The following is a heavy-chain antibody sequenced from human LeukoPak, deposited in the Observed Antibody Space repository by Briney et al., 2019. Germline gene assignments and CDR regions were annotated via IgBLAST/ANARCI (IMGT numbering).Heavy chain of an antibody. J-gene: IGHJ4*02. D-gene: IGHD3-22*01. CDR2: INPNSGGT. CDR3: AEGYYDSSGYYFVY. CDR1: GYTFTGYY. V-gene: IGHV1-2*02. Sequence: GASVKVSCKASGYTFTGYYMHWVRQAPGQGLEWMGWINPNSGGTNYAQKFQGRVTMTRDTSISTAYMELSRLRSDDTAVYYCAEGYYDSSGYYFVYWGQGTLVTVSS.